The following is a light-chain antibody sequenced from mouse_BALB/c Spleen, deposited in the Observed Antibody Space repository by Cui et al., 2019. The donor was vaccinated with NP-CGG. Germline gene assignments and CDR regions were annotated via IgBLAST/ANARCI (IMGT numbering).Light chain of an antibody. J-gene: IGLJ1*01. CDR1: TGPVTTNNY. V-gene: IGLV1*01. Sequence: QAVVTQESALTTSPVETVTLTCRSSTGPVTTNNYANWVQEKPDHLFTGLIGCTNNRAPGVPARFSGSLIGDKAALTITGAQTEDEAIYFCALWYSNHWVFGGGTKLTVL. CDR2: CTN. CDR3: ALWYSNHWV.